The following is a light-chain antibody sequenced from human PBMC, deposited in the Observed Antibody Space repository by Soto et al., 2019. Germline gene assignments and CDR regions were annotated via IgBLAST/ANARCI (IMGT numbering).Light chain of an antibody. V-gene: IGLV4-69*01. CDR1: SGHSSYA. J-gene: IGLJ2*01. Sequence: QLVLTQSPSASASLGASVKLTCTLSSGHSSYAIAWHQQQPEKGPRYLMKLNSDGSHSKGAGIPDRFSGSSSGAERYLTISSLQSEDEADYYCQTWGTAHVVFGGGTKLTVL. CDR3: QTWGTAHVV. CDR2: LNSDGSH.